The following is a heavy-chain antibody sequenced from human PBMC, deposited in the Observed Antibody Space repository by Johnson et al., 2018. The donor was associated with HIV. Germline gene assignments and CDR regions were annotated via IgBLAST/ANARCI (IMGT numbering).Heavy chain of an antibody. V-gene: IGHV3-53*01. CDR2: IYSGGST. J-gene: IGHJ3*02. CDR1: GLIVSSSY. CDR3: ASATVMATLRLGPWYPFDI. D-gene: IGHD5-24*01. Sequence: VQVVESGGGLIQPGGSLRLSCAASGLIVSSSYMTWVRQGPGKGLEWVSVIYSGGSTYYADSVKGRFTISRDNSKNTLYLQINSLRAEDPAVYYCASATVMATLRLGPWYPFDIWGQGTMVTVSS.